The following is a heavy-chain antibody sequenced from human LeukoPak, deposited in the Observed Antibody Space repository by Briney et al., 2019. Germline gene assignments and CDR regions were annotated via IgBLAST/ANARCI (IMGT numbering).Heavy chain of an antibody. CDR1: GFSVSNYY. CDR2: MYTGGGR. Sequence: GGSLRLSCAASGFSVSNYYMSWVRQPPGKGLEWVSVMYTGGGRYYGDSVKGRFTISRDNSKNPVFLQMNSLRVEDTALYYCTRGQSYCGADCYSDWGQGTLVTVSS. J-gene: IGHJ4*02. CDR3: TRGQSYCGADCYSD. D-gene: IGHD2-21*02. V-gene: IGHV3-66*01.